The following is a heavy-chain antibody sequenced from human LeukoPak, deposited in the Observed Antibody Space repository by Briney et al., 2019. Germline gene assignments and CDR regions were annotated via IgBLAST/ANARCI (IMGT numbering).Heavy chain of an antibody. Sequence: PSETLSLTCAVYGGSFSGYYWSWIRQPPGKGLEWIGEINHSGSTNYNPSLKSRVTISVDTSKNQFSLKLSSVTAADTAVYYCARVRVHFWSGYYYYGMDVWGQGTTVTVSS. CDR1: GGSFSGYY. J-gene: IGHJ6*02. D-gene: IGHD3-3*02. CDR3: ARVRVHFWSGYYYYGMDV. V-gene: IGHV4-34*01. CDR2: INHSGST.